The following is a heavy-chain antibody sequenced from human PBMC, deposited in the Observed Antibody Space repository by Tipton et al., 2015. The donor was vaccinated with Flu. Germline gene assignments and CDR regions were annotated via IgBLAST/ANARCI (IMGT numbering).Heavy chain of an antibody. D-gene: IGHD5/OR15-5a*01. J-gene: IGHJ6*02. CDR3: AGHHVDDPVYEGNYYYYYGMDV. V-gene: IGHV1-69*01. CDR2: IIPIFYTT. CDR1: GGAFSSYV. Sequence: QVQLVQSGAEVKKPGSSVKVSCKASGGAFSSYVISWVRQAPGQGLEWMGGIIPIFYTTNYAPKFQGRVTITADESTSTAYMELSSLRSEDTAVYYCAGHHVDDPVYEGNYYYYYGMDVWGQGTAVNVSS.